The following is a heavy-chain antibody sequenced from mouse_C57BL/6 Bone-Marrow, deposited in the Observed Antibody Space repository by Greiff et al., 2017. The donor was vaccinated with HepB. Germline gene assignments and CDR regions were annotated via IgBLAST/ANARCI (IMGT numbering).Heavy chain of an antibody. J-gene: IGHJ1*03. Sequence: EVHLVESGGGLVKPGGSLKLSCAASGFTFSSYTMSWVRQTPEKRLEWVATISGGGGNTYYPDSVKGRFTISRDNAKNTLYLQMSSLRSEDTALYYCARSLITTVRVWYFDVWGTGTTVTVSS. V-gene: IGHV5-9*01. CDR3: ARSLITTVRVWYFDV. D-gene: IGHD1-1*01. CDR2: ISGGGGNT. CDR1: GFTFSSYT.